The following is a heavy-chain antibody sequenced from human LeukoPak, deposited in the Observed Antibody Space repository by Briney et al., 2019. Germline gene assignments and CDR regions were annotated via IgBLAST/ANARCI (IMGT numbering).Heavy chain of an antibody. CDR3: ARGWRGWDDY. V-gene: IGHV4-4*02. J-gene: IGHJ4*02. CDR1: GGSISSNYW. Sequence: PSETLSLTCAVSGGSISSNYWWSWVRQPPGKGLEWIGEINHSGSTNYNPSLKSRVTISVDTSKNQFSLKLSSVTAADTAVYYCARGWRGWDDYWGQGTLVTVSS. D-gene: IGHD1-26*01. CDR2: INHSGST.